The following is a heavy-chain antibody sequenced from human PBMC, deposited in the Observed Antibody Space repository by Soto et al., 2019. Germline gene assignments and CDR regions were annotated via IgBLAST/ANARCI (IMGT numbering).Heavy chain of an antibody. D-gene: IGHD6-13*01. J-gene: IGHJ4*02. CDR2: IIPIFGTA. CDR3: ATLIAVAEAYYFDY. V-gene: IGHV1-69*12. Sequence: QVQLVQSGAEVKKPGSSVKVSCKASGGTFSSYAISWVRQAPGQGLEWMGGIIPIFGTANYAQKFQGRVTITAGESTSTGYMELSSLRAEDTAVYYCATLIAVAEAYYFDYWGQGTLVTVSS. CDR1: GGTFSSYA.